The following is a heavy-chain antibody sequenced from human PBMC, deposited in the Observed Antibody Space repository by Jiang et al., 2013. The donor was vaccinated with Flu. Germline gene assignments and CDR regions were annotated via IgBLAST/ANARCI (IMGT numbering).Heavy chain of an antibody. CDR3: ARGHRSPTTPHFDY. CDR1: GYSFTNYW. D-gene: IGHD1-1*01. J-gene: IGHJ4*02. CDR2: VYPGDSDP. V-gene: IGHV5-51*03. Sequence: GAEVKKPGQSLKISCKGSGYSFTNYWIGWVRQMPGKGLEWMGIVYPGDSDPRYSPSFQGQVTISVDKSISTAYLQWSSLKASDTAMYYCARGHRSPTTPHFDYWGQGTLVTVSS.